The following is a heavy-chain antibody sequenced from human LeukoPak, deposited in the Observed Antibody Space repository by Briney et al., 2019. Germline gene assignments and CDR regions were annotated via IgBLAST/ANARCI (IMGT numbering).Heavy chain of an antibody. CDR1: GFSFRDRY. J-gene: IGHJ6*04. CDR2: ISPNSDNI. Sequence: GGSLRLSCAATGFSFRDRYMSWIRQAPGKGMEWVAYISPNSDNIHYADSVKGRFTISRDNAKNSLFLQVNSLRAEDTAVYYCAELGITMVGGVWGKGTTVTISS. CDR3: AELGITMVGGV. D-gene: IGHD3-10*02. V-gene: IGHV3-11*04.